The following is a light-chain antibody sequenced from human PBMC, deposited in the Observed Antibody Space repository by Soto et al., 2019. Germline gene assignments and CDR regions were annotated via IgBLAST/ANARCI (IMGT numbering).Light chain of an antibody. J-gene: IGLJ1*01. V-gene: IGLV2-14*01. CDR3: SSYGGSSAHYV. CDR1: SSDVGGYEY. Sequence: QSALTQPASVSGSPGQSITISCTGTSSDVGGYEYVSWYQQNSGKAPKLVIFDVSNRPAGVSIRFSGSKSGNTASLTISGLQPEDEADYYCSSYGGSSAHYVFGTGTKLTVL. CDR2: DVS.